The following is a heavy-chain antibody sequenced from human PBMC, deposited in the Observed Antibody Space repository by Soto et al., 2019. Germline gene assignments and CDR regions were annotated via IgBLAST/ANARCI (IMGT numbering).Heavy chain of an antibody. J-gene: IGHJ4*02. V-gene: IGHV3-11*06. CDR3: ARGGGGGLFEH. CDR1: GFPFSDYY. Sequence: GGSLRLSCATSGFPFSDYYMSWIRQAPGKGLEWLSHVSPKSTYRNYADSVKGRFTISRDNTKSSLFLQMNSLGVEDTAVYYCARGGGGGLFEHWGQGVLVTVSS. CDR2: VSPKSTYR. D-gene: IGHD2-21*01.